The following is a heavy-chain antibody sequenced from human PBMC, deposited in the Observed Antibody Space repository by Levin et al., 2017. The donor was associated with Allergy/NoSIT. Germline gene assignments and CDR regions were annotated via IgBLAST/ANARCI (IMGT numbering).Heavy chain of an antibody. CDR3: ASGYSSSWYSWFDP. J-gene: IGHJ5*02. Sequence: ASQTLSLTCAISGDSVSSNSAAWNWIRQSPSRGLEWLGRTYYRSKWYNDYAVSVKSRITINPDTSKNQFSLQLNSVTPEDTAVYYCASGYSSSWYSWFDPWGQGTLVTVSS. CDR1: GDSVSSNSAA. CDR2: TYYRSKWYN. V-gene: IGHV6-1*01. D-gene: IGHD6-13*01.